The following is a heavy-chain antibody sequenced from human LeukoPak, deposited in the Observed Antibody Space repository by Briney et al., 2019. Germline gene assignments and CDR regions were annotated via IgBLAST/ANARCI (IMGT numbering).Heavy chain of an antibody. CDR1: GXTFSSYA. CDR2: ISGSGGST. J-gene: IGHJ4*02. D-gene: IGHD3-22*01. Sequence: GGSLRLSCAASGXTFSSYAVSWVRQAPGKGLEWVSAISGSGGSTYYADSVKGRFTISRDNSKNTLYLQMNSLRAEDTAVYYCAKWQYYDSSGYPIDYWGQGTLVTVSS. V-gene: IGHV3-23*01. CDR3: AKWQYYDSSGYPIDY.